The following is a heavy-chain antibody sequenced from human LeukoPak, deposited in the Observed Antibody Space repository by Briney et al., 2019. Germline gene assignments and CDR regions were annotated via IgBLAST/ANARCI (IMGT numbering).Heavy chain of an antibody. CDR3: ARVSDGLTGNDWFDP. V-gene: IGHV4-59*01. D-gene: IGHD3-9*01. Sequence: SETLSLTCTVSGGSISSYYWSWIRQPPGKGLEWIGYIYYSGSTNYNPSLKSRVTISVDTSKNQFSLKLSSVTAADTAVYYCARVSDGLTGNDWFDPWGQGTLVTVSS. CDR2: IYYSGST. J-gene: IGHJ5*02. CDR1: GGSISSYY.